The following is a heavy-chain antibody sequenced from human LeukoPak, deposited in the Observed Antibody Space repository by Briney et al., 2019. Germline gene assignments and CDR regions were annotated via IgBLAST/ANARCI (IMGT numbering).Heavy chain of an antibody. V-gene: IGHV3-21*01. Sequence: PGGSLRLSCAASTFAFSTYSMSWVRQVPGKGLEWVSSISSSSSYIYYADSVKGRFTISSDNAKNSLYLQMNTLRAEDTAVYYCASDPTVVVGAATFDYWGQGTLVTVSS. CDR3: ASDPTVVVGAATFDY. CDR2: ISSSSSYI. J-gene: IGHJ4*02. D-gene: IGHD2-2*01. CDR1: TFAFSTYS.